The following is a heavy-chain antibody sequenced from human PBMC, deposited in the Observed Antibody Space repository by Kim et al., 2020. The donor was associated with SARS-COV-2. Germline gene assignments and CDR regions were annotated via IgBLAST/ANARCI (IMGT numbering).Heavy chain of an antibody. CDR1: GGSFSGYY. CDR3: ARGTRQWLVRGPYYYYMDV. CDR2: INHSGST. V-gene: IGHV4-34*01. J-gene: IGHJ6*03. Sequence: SETLSLTCAVYGGSFSGYYWSWIRQPPGKGLEWIGEINHSGSTNYNPSLKSRGTISVETSKNQFSLKLSSVTAADTAVYYCARGTRQWLVRGPYYYYMDVWGKGTTVTVSS. D-gene: IGHD6-19*01.